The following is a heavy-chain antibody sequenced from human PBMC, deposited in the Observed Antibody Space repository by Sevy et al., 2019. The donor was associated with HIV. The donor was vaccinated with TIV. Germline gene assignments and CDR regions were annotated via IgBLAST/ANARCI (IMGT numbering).Heavy chain of an antibody. J-gene: IGHJ4*02. V-gene: IGHV1-18*04. CDR1: GYTFTTYR. D-gene: IGHD2-15*01. Sequence: ASVKVSCKASGYTFTTYRITWVRQPPGQGLEWMGWISPHNGDTNYAQKDRGRVTMTTDTSTSTAYMELRSLRSDGTAVYYCARAFCSGGRCYSLAYWGQGTLVTVSS. CDR3: ARAFCSGGRCYSLAY. CDR2: ISPHNGDT.